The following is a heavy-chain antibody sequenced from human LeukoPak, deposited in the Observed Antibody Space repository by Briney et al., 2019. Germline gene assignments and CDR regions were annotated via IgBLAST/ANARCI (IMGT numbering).Heavy chain of an antibody. V-gene: IGHV4-38-2*02. D-gene: IGHD3-10*01. J-gene: IGHJ4*02. Sequence: SETLSLTCTVSGYSISSGYYWGWIRQPPGKGLEWIGSIYHSGSTYYNPSLKSRVTISVDTSKNQFSLKLNSVTAADTAVYYCAREEYYGSGSYIAALDYWGQGTLVTVSS. CDR3: AREEYYGSGSYIAALDY. CDR2: IYHSGST. CDR1: GYSISSGYY.